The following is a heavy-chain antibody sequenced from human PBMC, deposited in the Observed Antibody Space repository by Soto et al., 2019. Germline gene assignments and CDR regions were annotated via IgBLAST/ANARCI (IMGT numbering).Heavy chain of an antibody. CDR2: IWYDGSNK. CDR3: ARDSKYYDSSGYGMDV. Sequence: GGSLRLSCAASGFTFGSYGMHWVRQAPGKGLEWVAVIWYDGSNKYYADSVKGRFTISRDNSKNTLYLQMNSLRAEDTAVYYCARDSKYYDSSGYGMDVWGQGTTVTVSS. J-gene: IGHJ6*02. V-gene: IGHV3-33*01. D-gene: IGHD3-22*01. CDR1: GFTFGSYG.